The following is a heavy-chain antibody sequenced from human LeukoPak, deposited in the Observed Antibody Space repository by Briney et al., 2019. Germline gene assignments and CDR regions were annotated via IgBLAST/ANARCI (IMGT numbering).Heavy chain of an antibody. CDR3: ARGRRQWLAPSYYYYMDV. D-gene: IGHD6-19*01. Sequence: SETLSLTCTVSGGSISSSSYYWGWLRQPPGKGLEWVGSIYYSGSTYYNPSLKSRVTISVDTSKNQFSLKLSSVTAADTAVYYCARGRRQWLAPSYYYYMDVWGKGTTVTVSS. CDR1: GGSISSSSYY. V-gene: IGHV4-39*01. J-gene: IGHJ6*03. CDR2: IYYSGST.